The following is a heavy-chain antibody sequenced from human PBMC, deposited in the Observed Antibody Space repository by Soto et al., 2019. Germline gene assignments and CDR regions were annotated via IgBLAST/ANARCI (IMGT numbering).Heavy chain of an antibody. D-gene: IGHD3-10*01. Sequence: GVSLRLSCAASGFNFNKFAMHWVRQAPGTGLERVAVIWPDGSKQFLGDSVKGRFTVSRDNFNNNLLLQMSSKRVADTAVYFCVRGYWDVVEWPHRRGEFWGKRTMVTVAS. J-gene: IGHJ4*02. CDR1: GFNFNKFA. V-gene: IGHV3-33*01. CDR2: IWPDGSKQ. CDR3: VRGYWDVVEWPHRRGEF.